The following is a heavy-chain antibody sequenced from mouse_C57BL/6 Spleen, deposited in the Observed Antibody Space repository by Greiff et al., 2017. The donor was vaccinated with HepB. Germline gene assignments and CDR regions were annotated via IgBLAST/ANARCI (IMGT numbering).Heavy chain of an antibody. Sequence: EVQLQQSGAELVRPGASVKLSCTASGFNIKDYYMHWVKQRPEQGLEWIGRIDPEDGDTEYAPKFQGKATMTADTSSNTAYLQLSSLTSEDTAVYYCTTDSNYEDYAMDYWGQGTSVTVSS. D-gene: IGHD2-5*01. V-gene: IGHV14-1*01. J-gene: IGHJ4*01. CDR1: GFNIKDYY. CDR2: IDPEDGDT. CDR3: TTDSNYEDYAMDY.